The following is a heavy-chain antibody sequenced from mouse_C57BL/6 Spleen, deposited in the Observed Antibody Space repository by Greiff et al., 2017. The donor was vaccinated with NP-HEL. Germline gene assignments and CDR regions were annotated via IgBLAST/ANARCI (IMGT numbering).Heavy chain of an antibody. D-gene: IGHD1-1*01. CDR1: GYTFTDYY. CDR2: INPYNGGT. Sequence: EVQVVESGPVLVKPGASVKMSCKASGYTFTDYYMNWVKQSHGKSLEWIGVINPYNGGTSYNQKFKGKATLTVDKSSSTAYMELNSLTSEDSAVYYCARSPTTVVADYFDYWGQGTTLTVSS. J-gene: IGHJ2*01. CDR3: ARSPTTVVADYFDY. V-gene: IGHV1-19*01.